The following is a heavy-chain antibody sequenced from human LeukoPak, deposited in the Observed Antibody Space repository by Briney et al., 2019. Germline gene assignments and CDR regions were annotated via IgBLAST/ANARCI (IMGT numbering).Heavy chain of an antibody. CDR3: ARGYCTNAVCSLGPTQA. CDR2: IYYSGST. V-gene: IGHV4-34*01. Sequence: PSETLSLTCAVSGGSFSGHYWNWIRQPPGKGLEWIGSIYYSGSTYYNPSLKSRVTISVDTSKNQFSLKLSSVTAADTAVYYCARGYCTNAVCSLGPTQAWGQGTLVTVSS. CDR1: GGSFSGHY. D-gene: IGHD2-8*01. J-gene: IGHJ4*02.